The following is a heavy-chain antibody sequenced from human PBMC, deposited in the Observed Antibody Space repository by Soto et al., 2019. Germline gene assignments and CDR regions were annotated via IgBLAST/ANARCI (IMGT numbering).Heavy chain of an antibody. CDR3: ARWGTTGGLDV. D-gene: IGHD3-16*01. CDR2: TSYDGSNK. V-gene: IGHV3-30*19. CDR1: GFTFRSYV. Sequence: QVQLVESGGGVVQPGASLRLSCVGSGFTFRSYVIHWVRQAPGKGLEWVALTSYDGSNKYYDDSVKGRFTISRDNSRNTVDLHMESLRFEDTALYYCARWGTTGGLDVWGQGTLVSVSS. J-gene: IGHJ4*02.